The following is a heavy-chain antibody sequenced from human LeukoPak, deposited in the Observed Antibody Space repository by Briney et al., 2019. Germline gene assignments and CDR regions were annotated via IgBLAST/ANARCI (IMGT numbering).Heavy chain of an antibody. CDR2: ISAYNGNT. Sequence: GASVKVSCKASGYTFTIYGISWVRQAPGQGLEWMGWISAYNGNTNYAQKLQGRVTMTTDTSTSTAYMELRSMRSDDTAVYYCARDQVVLRFLDGYYYYMDVWGKGTTVTVSS. J-gene: IGHJ6*03. CDR3: ARDQVVLRFLDGYYYYMDV. D-gene: IGHD3-3*01. V-gene: IGHV1-18*01. CDR1: GYTFTIYG.